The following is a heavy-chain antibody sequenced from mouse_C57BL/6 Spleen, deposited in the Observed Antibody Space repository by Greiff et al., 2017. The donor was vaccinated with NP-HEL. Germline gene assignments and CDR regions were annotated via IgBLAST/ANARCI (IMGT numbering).Heavy chain of an antibody. D-gene: IGHD2-1*01. CDR2: IDPETGGT. CDR3: TRVDYYGTVWYFDV. Sequence: QVQLQQSGAELVRPGASVTLSCKASGYTFTDYEMHWVKQTPVHGLEWIGAIDPETGGTAYNQKFKGKAILTADKSSSTAYMELRSLTSEDSAVYYCTRVDYYGTVWYFDVWGTGTTVTVS. CDR1: GYTFTDYE. V-gene: IGHV1-15*01. J-gene: IGHJ1*03.